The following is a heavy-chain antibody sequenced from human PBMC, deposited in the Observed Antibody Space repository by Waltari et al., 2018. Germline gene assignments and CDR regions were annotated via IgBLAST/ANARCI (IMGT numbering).Heavy chain of an antibody. CDR2: ISSDGSGK. CDR1: GYPFNHYG. J-gene: IGHJ5*02. Sequence: QVEESGGGVVQPGGSLRLSCVASGYPFNHYGMHWVRQAPGKGLEWLAVISSDGSGKYYADSVKGRFTMSRDNSKNMVYLQMNSLRPEDTAVYYCAKAGGIYNYPLDPWGQGTLVTGSS. V-gene: IGHV3-30*18. D-gene: IGHD1-26*01. CDR3: AKAGGIYNYPLDP.